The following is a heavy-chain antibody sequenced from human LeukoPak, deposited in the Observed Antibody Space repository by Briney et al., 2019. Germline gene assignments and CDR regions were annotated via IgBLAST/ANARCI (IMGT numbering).Heavy chain of an antibody. V-gene: IGHV4-38-2*01. CDR1: GYSITSGYY. Sequence: RSSETLSLTCAVSGYSITSGYYWGWIRQPPGMGLEWIGSMYHRDNPYYNPSLKSRVAISVDPSKNQFSLRLNSVTAADTAVYYCTRHFYSSSWYVDYWGQGTLVTVSS. D-gene: IGHD6-13*01. CDR2: MYHRDNP. J-gene: IGHJ4*02. CDR3: TRHFYSSSWYVDY.